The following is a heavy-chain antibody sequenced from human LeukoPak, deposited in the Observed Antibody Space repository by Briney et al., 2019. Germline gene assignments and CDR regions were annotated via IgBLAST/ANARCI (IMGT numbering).Heavy chain of an antibody. CDR3: ARDPDYNLVRATQSASSFDY. CDR1: GFTFSSYG. CDR2: IWYDGSNK. V-gene: IGHV3-33*01. J-gene: IGHJ4*02. Sequence: PGGSLRLSCAASGFTFSSYGMPWVRQAPGKGLEWVAVIWYDGSNKYYADSVKGRFTISRDNSKNTLYLQMNSLRAEDTAVYYCARDPDYNLVRATQSASSFDYWGQGTLVTVSS. D-gene: IGHD1-26*01.